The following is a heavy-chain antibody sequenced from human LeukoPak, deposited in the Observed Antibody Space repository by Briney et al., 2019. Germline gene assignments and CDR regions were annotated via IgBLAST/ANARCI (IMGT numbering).Heavy chain of an antibody. D-gene: IGHD3-22*01. CDR2: ISAYNGNT. V-gene: IGHV1-18*01. CDR3: ARVSSGYSPVCYYGMDV. Sequence: ASVKVSCKASGYTFTSYGISWVRQAPGQGLEWMGWISAYNGNTNYAQKLQGRVTMTTDTSTSTAYMELRSLRSVDTAVYYCARVSSGYSPVCYYGMDVWGQGTTVTVSS. CDR1: GYTFTSYG. J-gene: IGHJ6*02.